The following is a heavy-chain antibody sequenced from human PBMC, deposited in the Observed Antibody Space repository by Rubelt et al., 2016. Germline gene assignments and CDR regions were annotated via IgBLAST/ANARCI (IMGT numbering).Heavy chain of an antibody. Sequence: QVQLVQSGSELKKPGASVKVSCKASGYSFATYPMNWVRQAPGQGLEWMGFINPSGGSTSYAQKFQDRVIMTRDTSTSTVYMELSSLKSEDTAVYYCARDGVFSSGWYYFDYWGQGTLVTVSS. D-gene: IGHD6-19*01. V-gene: IGHV1-46*01. CDR2: INPSGGST. CDR1: GYSFATYP. CDR3: ARDGVFSSGWYYFDY. J-gene: IGHJ4*02.